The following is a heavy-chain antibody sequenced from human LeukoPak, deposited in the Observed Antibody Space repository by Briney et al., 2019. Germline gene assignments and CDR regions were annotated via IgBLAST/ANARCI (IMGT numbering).Heavy chain of an antibody. Sequence: SETLSLTCSVSGASISGGTYYWGWIRQPPGKGLEWIGSIYYTGSTYDNPSLKGRVTISVDTSKNQFSLKLSSVTAADTAVYYCAGRGGSGRALEYWGQGTLVTVSS. V-gene: IGHV4-39*01. CDR3: AGRGGSGRALEY. J-gene: IGHJ4*02. CDR2: IYYTGST. CDR1: GASISGGTYY. D-gene: IGHD1-26*01.